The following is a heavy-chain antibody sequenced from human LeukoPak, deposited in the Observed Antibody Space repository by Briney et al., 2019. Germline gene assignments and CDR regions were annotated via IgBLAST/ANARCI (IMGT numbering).Heavy chain of an antibody. D-gene: IGHD6-13*01. Sequence: GGSLRLSCVASGFTFSDYWMSWVRQAPGKGLEWVANIKQDGSEKSYVDSVRGRFTISRDNAKNSLFLQTNSLRAEDTAVYFFARDPSRQAGYSSSWVDYWGQGTLVTVSS. CDR2: IKQDGSEK. CDR3: ARDPSRQAGYSSSWVDY. CDR1: GFTFSDYW. J-gene: IGHJ4*02. V-gene: IGHV3-7*01.